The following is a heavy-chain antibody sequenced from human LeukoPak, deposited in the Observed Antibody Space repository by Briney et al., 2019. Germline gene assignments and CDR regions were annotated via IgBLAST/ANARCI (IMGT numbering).Heavy chain of an antibody. Sequence: GGSLRLSCAASGFTFSTCAMSWVRQAPGKGLEWVSGISGTTSGTYYADSVKGRFTISRDNSKNTLYLQMNNLRAEDTAIYYCARVGSRYCSGANCYDGFWGQGTLVSVSS. J-gene: IGHJ4*02. D-gene: IGHD2-15*01. V-gene: IGHV3-23*01. CDR1: GFTFSTCA. CDR2: ISGTTSGT. CDR3: ARVGSRYCSGANCYDGF.